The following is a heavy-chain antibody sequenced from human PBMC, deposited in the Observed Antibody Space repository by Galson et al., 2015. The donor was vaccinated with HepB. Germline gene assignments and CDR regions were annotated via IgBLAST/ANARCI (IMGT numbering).Heavy chain of an antibody. D-gene: IGHD2/OR15-2a*01. V-gene: IGHV3-30*18. CDR2: MSYDGSNK. Sequence: SLRLSCAASGFTFSTYGMHWVRQAPGKGLEWVAVMSYDGSNKYYADSVKGRFTISRDNSKNTLYLQMNSLRAEDTAVYYCAKGVIGGPFDYWGKGTLVTVSS. J-gene: IGHJ4*02. CDR1: GFTFSTYG. CDR3: AKGVIGGPFDY.